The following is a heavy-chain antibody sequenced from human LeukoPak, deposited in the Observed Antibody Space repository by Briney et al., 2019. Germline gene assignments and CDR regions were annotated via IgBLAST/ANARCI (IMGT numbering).Heavy chain of an antibody. J-gene: IGHJ4*02. CDR1: GGSISSGSYY. V-gene: IGHV4-61*09. D-gene: IGHD6-13*01. CDR2: IYTSGST. CDR3: AREIADSSSWYYFDY. Sequence: PSQTPSLTCTVSGGSISSGSYYWSWIRQPAGKGPEWIGHIYTSGSTNYNPSLKSRVTISVDTSKNQFSLKLSSVTAADTAVYYCAREIADSSSWYYFDYWGQGTLVTVSS.